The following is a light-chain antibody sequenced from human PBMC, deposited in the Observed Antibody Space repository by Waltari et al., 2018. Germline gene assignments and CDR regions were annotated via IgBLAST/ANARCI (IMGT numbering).Light chain of an antibody. Sequence: EIVLTQSPDTLSLSPGERATLSCRASQSGSGSYLAWYQQKPGQAPRPLISDASSRATYIPDRFSGSGSGTDFTLTISRLEPEDFAVYYCQQYGTSPTWTFGQGTKVEIK. V-gene: IGKV3-20*01. J-gene: IGKJ1*01. CDR2: DAS. CDR1: QSGSGSY. CDR3: QQYGTSPTWT.